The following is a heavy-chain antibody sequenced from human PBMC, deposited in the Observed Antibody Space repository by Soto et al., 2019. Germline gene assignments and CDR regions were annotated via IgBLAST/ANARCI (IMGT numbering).Heavy chain of an antibody. CDR2: ISSEGAST. Sequence: GGSLRLSCSVSGFIFSSYAMHWVRQAPGKGLEYVASISSEGASTYYADSVKGRFIISRDNSKNTLYIQMSSLRAEDTAVYYCVKDRYVDYWGQGILVTVSS. V-gene: IGHV3-64D*06. CDR3: VKDRYVDY. CDR1: GFIFSSYA. J-gene: IGHJ4*02.